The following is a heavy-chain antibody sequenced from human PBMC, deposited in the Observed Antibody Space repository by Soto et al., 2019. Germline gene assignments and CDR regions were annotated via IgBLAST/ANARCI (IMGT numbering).Heavy chain of an antibody. Sequence: SVKVSCKASGGSLSTNPISWVRQAPGQGLEWMGGTGSGTGPGNHAQKFQGRLTVTADKSTSTVYMELTNLSSEDTAVYYCARRDSGGFYRFFDSWGQGTLVTVSS. D-gene: IGHD2-15*01. CDR3: ARRDSGGFYRFFDS. J-gene: IGHJ4*02. CDR1: GGSLSTNP. V-gene: IGHV1-69*06. CDR2: TGSGTGPG.